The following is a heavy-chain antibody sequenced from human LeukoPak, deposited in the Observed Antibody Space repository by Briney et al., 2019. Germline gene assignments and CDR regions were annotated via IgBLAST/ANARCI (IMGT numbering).Heavy chain of an antibody. CDR3: ARDLGYYDSSGYTDY. V-gene: IGHV4-39*07. D-gene: IGHD3-22*01. CDR1: GGSVSSSRYY. J-gene: IGHJ4*02. Sequence: PSETLSLTCPVSGGSVSSSRYYWSWIRQPPGKGLEWIGEINHSGSTNYNPSLKSRVTISVDTSKNQFSLKLSSVTAADTAVYYCARDLGYYDSSGYTDYWGQGTLVTVSS. CDR2: INHSGST.